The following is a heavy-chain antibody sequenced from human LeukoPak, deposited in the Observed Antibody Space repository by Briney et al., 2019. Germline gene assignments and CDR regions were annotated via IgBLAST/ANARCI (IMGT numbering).Heavy chain of an antibody. CDR2: INQDGSVK. CDR1: GFTLSRSW. D-gene: IGHD2-15*01. Sequence: GGSLRLSCAASGFTLSRSWMNWVRQAPGKGLEWVANINQDGSVKQYVDSAKGRFTISRDNTKNSLYLQMNSLRAEDTAVYYCARDRGSYSTFDPWGQGTLVTVSS. J-gene: IGHJ5*02. V-gene: IGHV3-7*01. CDR3: ARDRGSYSTFDP.